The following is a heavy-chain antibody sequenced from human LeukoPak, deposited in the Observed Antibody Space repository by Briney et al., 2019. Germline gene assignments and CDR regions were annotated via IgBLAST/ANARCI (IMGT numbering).Heavy chain of an antibody. CDR2: SYYRSKRYN. D-gene: IGHD6-25*01. Sequence: SQTLSLTCAISRDSVSSNGATWNWIRQSPSRGLEWLGRSYYRSKRYNDYAVSVKSRITINPDTSKNQFSLQLHSVPPEDTPVYYCARAMRIVAAGTFYFYYWGQGTWSASPQ. V-gene: IGHV6-1*01. J-gene: IGHJ4*02. CDR1: RDSVSSNGAT. CDR3: ARAMRIVAAGTFYFYY.